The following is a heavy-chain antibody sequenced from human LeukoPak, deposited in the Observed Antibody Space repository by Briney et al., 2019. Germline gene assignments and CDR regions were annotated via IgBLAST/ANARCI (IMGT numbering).Heavy chain of an antibody. CDR1: GGSISSCY. CDR2: IFFSGST. Sequence: SETLSLTCTVSGGSISSCYWNWIRLPPGKGLEWIGYIFFSGSTNYNPSLNSRVTISVDTSKNQFSLKLSSVTAADTAVYYCARESSSIRAFDIWGQGTMVTVSS. CDR3: ARESSSIRAFDI. V-gene: IGHV4-59*01. J-gene: IGHJ3*02. D-gene: IGHD3-3*02.